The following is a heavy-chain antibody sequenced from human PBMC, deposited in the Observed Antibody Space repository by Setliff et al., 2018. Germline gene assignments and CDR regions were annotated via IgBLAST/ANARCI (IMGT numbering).Heavy chain of an antibody. CDR2: IYTNGAT. Sequence: SETLSLTCTVSGAPLSSGSYYWSWVRQSAGKGPEWIGHIYTNGATNYSPSLKSRVSISADTSKNVLSLRLTSVTAADTAVYYCAKEYVVISFVRNSHQHYGMDVWGQGTAVTVSS. CDR3: AKEYVVISFVRNSHQHYGMDV. CDR1: GAPLSSGSYY. V-gene: IGHV4-61*09. D-gene: IGHD2-21*01. J-gene: IGHJ6*02.